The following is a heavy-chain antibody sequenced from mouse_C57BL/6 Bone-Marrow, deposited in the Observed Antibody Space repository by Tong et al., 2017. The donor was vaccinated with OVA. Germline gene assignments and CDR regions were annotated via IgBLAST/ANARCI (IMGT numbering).Heavy chain of an antibody. CDR2: INPNNGGT. J-gene: IGHJ3*01. CDR1: GYTFTSYY. D-gene: IGHD2-1*01. Sequence: PGASVSVSCKASGYTFTSYYMYWVKQRPGQGLEWIGDINPNNGGTIYNQKFKGKATLTVDKSSSTAYMELRSLTSEDTAVYYCAIGPRSTMVTTTPWFAYWGQGTLV. V-gene: IGHV1-18*01. CDR3: AIGPRSTMVTTTPWFAY.